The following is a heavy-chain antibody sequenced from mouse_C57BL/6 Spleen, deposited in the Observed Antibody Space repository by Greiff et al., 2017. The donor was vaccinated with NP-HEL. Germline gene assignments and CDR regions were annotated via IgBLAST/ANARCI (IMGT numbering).Heavy chain of an antibody. J-gene: IGHJ3*01. CDR2: INPNNGGT. Sequence: EVQLQQSGPELVKPGASVKISCKASGYTFTDYYMNWVKQSHGKSLEWIGDINPNNGGTSYNQKFKGKATLTVDKSSSTAYMELRSLTSEDSAVYYCAREGTGPPGFAYWGQGTLVTVSA. CDR3: AREGTGPPGFAY. V-gene: IGHV1-26*01. D-gene: IGHD3-3*01. CDR1: GYTFTDYY.